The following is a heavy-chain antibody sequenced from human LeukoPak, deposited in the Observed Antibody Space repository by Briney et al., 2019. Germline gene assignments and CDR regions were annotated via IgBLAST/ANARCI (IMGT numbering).Heavy chain of an antibody. CDR3: ARGYSSGLHFDY. J-gene: IGHJ4*02. V-gene: IGHV3-30*04. CDR1: GFTFSSYA. Sequence: QPGRSLRLSCAASGFTFSSYAMHWVRQAPGKGLEWVAVISYDGSNKCYADSVKGRFTISRDNTKNTLYLQMNSLRAEDTAVYYCARGYSSGLHFDYWGQGTLVTVSS. D-gene: IGHD6-19*01. CDR2: ISYDGSNK.